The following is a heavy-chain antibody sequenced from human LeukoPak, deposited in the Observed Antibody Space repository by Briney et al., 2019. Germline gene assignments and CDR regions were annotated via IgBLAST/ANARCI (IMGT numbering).Heavy chain of an antibody. CDR3: AKELTVTGDYRLARYYYGLDV. Sequence: PGRSLRLSCAASGFTFDDYAMHWVRQVPGKGLEWASVISWNSGTIGYADSVKGRFTVSRDNAKNSLYLQMNSLRAEDTALYYCAKELTVTGDYRLARYYYGLDVWGQGSTVTVSS. D-gene: IGHD4-17*01. J-gene: IGHJ6*02. V-gene: IGHV3-9*01. CDR1: GFTFDDYA. CDR2: ISWNSGTI.